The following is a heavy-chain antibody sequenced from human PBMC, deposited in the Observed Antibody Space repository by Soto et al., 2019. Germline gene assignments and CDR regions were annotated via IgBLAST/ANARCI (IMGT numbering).Heavy chain of an antibody. CDR2: TYYRSRWYF. J-gene: IGHJ5*01. V-gene: IGHV6-1*01. CDR1: GDSVSTNTAT. Sequence: SQTLSLTCDISGDSVSTNTATWDWIRQSPSRDLEWLGRTYYRSRWYFDYAVSVKSRITISPDISNNQVSLQLTSVTPDDTAIYYCVRLIGNSWLDSWGQGTLVTVSS. D-gene: IGHD3-22*01. CDR3: VRLIGNSWLDS.